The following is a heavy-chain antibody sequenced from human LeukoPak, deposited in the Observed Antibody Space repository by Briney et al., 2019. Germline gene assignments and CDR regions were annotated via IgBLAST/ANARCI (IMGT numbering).Heavy chain of an antibody. CDR3: AKDAKYRSSPSSSYGMDV. CDR2: ISIDGTNK. V-gene: IGHV3-30*18. Sequence: GRSLRLSCAASGFSFSSYAMHWVRQAPGKGLEWVALISIDGTNKYYIDSVKGRFTISRDDSKNTLNLQMNSLRPEDTAVYYCAKDAKYRSSPSSSYGMDVWGQGTAVTVSS. CDR1: GFSFSSYA. J-gene: IGHJ6*02. D-gene: IGHD2-2*01.